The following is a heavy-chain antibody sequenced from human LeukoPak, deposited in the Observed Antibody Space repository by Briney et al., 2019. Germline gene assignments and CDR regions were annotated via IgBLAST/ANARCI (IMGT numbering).Heavy chain of an antibody. J-gene: IGHJ6*03. D-gene: IGHD5-12*01. CDR2: MNPNSGNT. V-gene: IGHV1-8*03. CDR3: ARGRKEAIVATITFYYYYYMDV. Sequence: ASVKVSCKASGYTFTSYGISWVRQATGQGLEWMGWMNPNSGNTGYAQKFQGRVTITRNTSISTAYMELSSLRSEDTAVYYCARGRKEAIVATITFYYYYYMDVWGKGTTVTVSS. CDR1: GYTFTSYG.